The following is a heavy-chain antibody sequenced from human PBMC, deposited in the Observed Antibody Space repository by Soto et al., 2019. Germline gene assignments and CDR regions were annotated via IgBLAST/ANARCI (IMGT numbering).Heavy chain of an antibody. Sequence: QVQLVQSGAEVKKPGSSVKVSCKASGGTFSSYAISWVRQAPGQGLEWMGGIIPIFGTANYAQKFQGRVTMTADEATSTAYRELSSLRAEDTAVYYCASNPVVVVPAATEGYWFDPGGQGTLVTVSS. D-gene: IGHD2-2*01. J-gene: IGHJ5*02. V-gene: IGHV1-69*01. CDR3: ASNPVVVVPAATEGYWFDP. CDR2: IIPIFGTA. CDR1: GGTFSSYA.